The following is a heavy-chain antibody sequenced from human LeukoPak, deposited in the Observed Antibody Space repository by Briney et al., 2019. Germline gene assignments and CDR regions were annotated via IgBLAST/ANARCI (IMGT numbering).Heavy chain of an antibody. Sequence: GGSLRLSCAASGFTFDDYAMHWVRQAPGKGLEWVSGISWNSGSIAYADSVKGRFTNSRDNAKNSLYLQMNSLRAEDTALYYCAKSPYYYGMDVWGQGTTVTVSS. V-gene: IGHV3-9*01. CDR2: ISWNSGSI. J-gene: IGHJ6*02. CDR3: AKSPYYYGMDV. CDR1: GFTFDDYA.